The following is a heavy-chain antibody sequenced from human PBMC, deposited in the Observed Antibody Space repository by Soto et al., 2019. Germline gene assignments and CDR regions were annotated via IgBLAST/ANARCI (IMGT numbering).Heavy chain of an antibody. CDR2: ERRSATP. CDR3: ASDAVAVGGLSSYFDF. CDR1: GYTFTTYA. D-gene: IGHD6-19*01. Sequence: GASVKVSCKASGYTFTTYAVHWVRQAPGQRPEWLTGIKERRSATPQLSADRRSVTYTKSTDPGTPHIEQKNLRPEDTAVYYCASDAVAVGGLSSYFDFWGQGTLVTVSS. V-gene: IGHV1-3*01. J-gene: IGHJ4*02.